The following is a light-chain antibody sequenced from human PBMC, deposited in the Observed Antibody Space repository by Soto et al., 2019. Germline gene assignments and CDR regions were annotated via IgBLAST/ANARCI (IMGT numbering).Light chain of an antibody. CDR1: QSISSY. V-gene: IGKV3-11*01. CDR3: HQRSTWPFT. J-gene: IGKJ3*01. CDR2: DAS. Sequence: EIVLTQSPATLSLSPGERATLSCRASQSISSYLAWYQQKPDQAPRLLIYDASNSATGIPARFSGSRSWTDFTLTISSLEPEDFAVYYCHQRSTWPFTFGPGTKVDIK.